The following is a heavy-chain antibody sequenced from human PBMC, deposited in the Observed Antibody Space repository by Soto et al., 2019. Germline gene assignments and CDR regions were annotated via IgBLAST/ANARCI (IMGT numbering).Heavy chain of an antibody. J-gene: IGHJ4*02. CDR3: ASGIQLWLRRINNGYSG. CDR2: IIPMFGTA. CDR1: GGTFSTYA. Sequence: QVRLVQSGAEVKKPESSVKVSCKAPGGTFSTYAISWVRQAPGQGLEWMGGIIPMFGTANYAQRFQDRVTITADESTNTVYMELSSLRSEDTAVYCCASGIQLWLRRINNGYSGWGQGTLVTVSS. V-gene: IGHV1-69*12. D-gene: IGHD5-18*01.